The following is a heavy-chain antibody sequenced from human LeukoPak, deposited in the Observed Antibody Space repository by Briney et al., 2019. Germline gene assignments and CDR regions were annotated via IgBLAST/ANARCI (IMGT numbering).Heavy chain of an antibody. Sequence: PGGSLRLSCAASGFIFSSRWMHWVSRAPGKGLEWVSRIKMDGSSIDYADSVRGRFTVSRDNAKNTLYLEMNSLRVEDTAVYYCARDNSPGWFGPWGQGALVTVSS. CDR3: ARDNSPGWFGP. J-gene: IGHJ5*02. CDR2: IKMDGSSI. V-gene: IGHV3-74*01. D-gene: IGHD4-11*01. CDR1: GFIFSSRW.